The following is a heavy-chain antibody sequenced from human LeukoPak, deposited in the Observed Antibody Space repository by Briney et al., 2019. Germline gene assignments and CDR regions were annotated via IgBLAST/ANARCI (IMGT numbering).Heavy chain of an antibody. Sequence: GGSLRLSCAASGFTFSSYAMHWVRQAAGKGLEYDSAISSNGGSTYYASSVKGRFTISRDNSKNTLYLQMGSLRAEDTAVYYCARSGYCTNGVCYSTSGLGYSSSWYYFDYWGQGTLVTVSS. CDR2: ISSNGGST. V-gene: IGHV3-64*01. J-gene: IGHJ4*02. CDR1: GFTFSSYA. CDR3: ARSGYCTNGVCYSTSGLGYSSSWYYFDY. D-gene: IGHD2-8*01.